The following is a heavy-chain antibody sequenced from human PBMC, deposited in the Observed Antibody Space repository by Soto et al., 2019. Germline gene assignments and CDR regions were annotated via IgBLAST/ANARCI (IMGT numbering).Heavy chain of an antibody. CDR2: IYSGGRT. CDR1: GVTVSSNY. D-gene: IGHD1-7*01. V-gene: IGHV3-53*05. J-gene: IGHJ5*02. CDR3: AKDFGYGTSLT. Sequence: TGGSLRLSCAASGVTVSSNYMSWVRQAPGKGLEWVSGIYSGGRTYYADSVKGRFTISRDNAKNSLYLQMNSLRTEDTALYYCAKDFGYGTSLTWGQGTLVTVSS.